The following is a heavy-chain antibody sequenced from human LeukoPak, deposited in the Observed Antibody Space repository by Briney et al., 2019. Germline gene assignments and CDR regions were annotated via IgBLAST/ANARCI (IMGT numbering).Heavy chain of an antibody. CDR2: MNPNSGNT. Sequence: GASVKVSCKASGYTFTSDDINWVQQATGQGLEWMGWMNPNSGNTGYAQKFQGRVTMTRNTSSSTAYMELSSLRSEDTAVCYCTRGPIGALPGKGSWFDPWGQGTLVTVSS. J-gene: IGHJ5*02. D-gene: IGHD1-1*01. CDR3: TRGPIGALPGKGSWFDP. V-gene: IGHV1-8*01. CDR1: GYTFTSDD.